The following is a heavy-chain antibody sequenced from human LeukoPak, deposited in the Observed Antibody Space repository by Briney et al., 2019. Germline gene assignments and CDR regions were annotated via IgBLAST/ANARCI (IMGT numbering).Heavy chain of an antibody. CDR1: GFTFRTYA. J-gene: IGHJ5*02. CDR3: ASISSGYHLMS. Sequence: GGSLRLSCTVSGFTFRTYAMHWVRQAPGKGLEWVAVISTDGSNKYYADSVKGRFTISRDNSKNTLYLQMNSLRAEDTAVYYCASISSGYHLMSWGQGTLVTVSS. D-gene: IGHD3-22*01. CDR2: ISTDGSNK. V-gene: IGHV3-30-3*01.